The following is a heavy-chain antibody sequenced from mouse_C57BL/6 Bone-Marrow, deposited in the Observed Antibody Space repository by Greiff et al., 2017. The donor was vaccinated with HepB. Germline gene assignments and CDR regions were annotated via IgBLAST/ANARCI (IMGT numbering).Heavy chain of an antibody. J-gene: IGHJ4*01. CDR1: GYTFTDYN. V-gene: IGHV1-22*01. CDR3: YGSSPPMDY. CDR2: INPNNGGT. D-gene: IGHD1-1*01. Sequence: EVQLQQSGPELVKPGASVKMSCKASGYTFTDYNMHWVKQSHGKSLEWIGYINPNNGGTSYNQKFKGKATLTVNKSSSTAYMELRSLTSEDSAVYYCYGSSPPMDYWGQGTSVTVSS.